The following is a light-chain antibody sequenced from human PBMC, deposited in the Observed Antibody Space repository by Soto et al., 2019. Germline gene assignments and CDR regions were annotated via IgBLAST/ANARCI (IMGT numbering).Light chain of an antibody. CDR2: GAS. Sequence: EIVMTQSPATLSVSPGERATLSCRASQSVSSNLAWYHQKPGQAPRLLIYGASTRATGIPARFSGSGSGTELTLTISSLQSEDFAFYYCQQYNNWLGTFGQGTKVEIK. CDR1: QSVSSN. J-gene: IGKJ1*01. V-gene: IGKV3-15*01. CDR3: QQYNNWLGT.